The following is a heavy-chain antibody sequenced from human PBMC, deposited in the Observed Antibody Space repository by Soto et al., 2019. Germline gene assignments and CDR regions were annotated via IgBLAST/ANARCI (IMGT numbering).Heavy chain of an antibody. D-gene: IGHD6-19*01. CDR3: ARVSGSSRMYYFDY. V-gene: IGHV3-21*01. CDR1: GFTFSSYS. Sequence: EVQLVESGGGLVKPGGSLRLSCAASGFTFSSYSMNWVRQAPGKGLEWVSSISSSSSYIYYADSVKGRFTISRDNVKNSLYLQMNSLRAEDTAVYNCARVSGSSRMYYFDYWGQGALVTVSS. J-gene: IGHJ4*02. CDR2: ISSSSSYI.